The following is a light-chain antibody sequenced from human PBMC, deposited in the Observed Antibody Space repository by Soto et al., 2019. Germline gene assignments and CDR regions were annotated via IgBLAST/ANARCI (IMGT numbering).Light chain of an antibody. CDR2: DNN. Sequence: QPVLTQPPSVSGAPGQRVTISCTGNSADIGAGYDVHWYQQLPGAAPKLLIFDNNNRPSGVPDRFSGSKSGTSASLAITGLQAEDEAVYYCQAYDSSLSGSVFGGGTKLTVL. V-gene: IGLV1-40*01. CDR1: SADIGAGYD. J-gene: IGLJ3*02. CDR3: QAYDSSLSGSV.